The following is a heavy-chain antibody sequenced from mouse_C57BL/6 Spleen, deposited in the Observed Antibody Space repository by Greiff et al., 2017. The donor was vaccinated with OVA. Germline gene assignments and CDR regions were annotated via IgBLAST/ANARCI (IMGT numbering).Heavy chain of an antibody. CDR2: IYPGDGDT. D-gene: IGHD2-4*01. CDR3: AREDYAWFAY. CDR1: GYAFSSSW. V-gene: IGHV1-82*01. Sequence: LVESGPELVKPGASVKISCKASGYAFSSSWMNWVKQRPGKGLEWIGRIYPGDGDTNYNGKFKGKATLTADKSSSTAYMQLSSLTSEDSAVYFCAREDYAWFAYWGQGTLVTVSA. J-gene: IGHJ3*01.